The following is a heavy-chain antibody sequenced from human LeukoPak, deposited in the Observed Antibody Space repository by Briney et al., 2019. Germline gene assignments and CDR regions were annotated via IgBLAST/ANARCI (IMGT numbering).Heavy chain of an antibody. V-gene: IGHV3-33*06. J-gene: IGHJ3*02. CDR1: GFTFSSFG. CDR3: AKDRPDAFDI. CDR2: IWYDGSNK. Sequence: GGSRRRSLSASGFTFSSFGMHWGRQAPGKGLEWVAVIWYDGSNKYYADSVKGRFTISRDNSKNTLYLQMNSLRAEDTAVYYCAKDRPDAFDIWGQGTTVTVSS.